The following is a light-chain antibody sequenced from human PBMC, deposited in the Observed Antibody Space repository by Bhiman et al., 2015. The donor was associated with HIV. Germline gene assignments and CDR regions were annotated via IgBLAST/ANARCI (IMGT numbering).Light chain of an antibody. CDR1: TSDVGGYNY. Sequence: QSALTQPASVSGSPGQSITISCTGTTSDVGGYNYVSWYQQHPGKGPKLMIYDVNKRPSEVSNRFSASKSGNTASLTISGLQAEDEADYYCSSFTSGTTWVFGGGTKVTVL. J-gene: IGLJ3*02. CDR3: SSFTSGTTWV. CDR2: DVN. V-gene: IGLV2-14*03.